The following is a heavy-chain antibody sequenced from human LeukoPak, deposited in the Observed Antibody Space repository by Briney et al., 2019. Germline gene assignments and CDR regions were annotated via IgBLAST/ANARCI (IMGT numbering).Heavy chain of an antibody. J-gene: IGHJ4*02. CDR3: ARTGGYDYHIDH. Sequence: SETLSLTCSVSGVSISSYYWSWVRQTARKGLEWIGRIYISGTTNYNPSLNSRVTMSIDTSKNQFSLKLTSVTAADTGVYYCARTGGYDYHIDHWGQGTQVTVSS. V-gene: IGHV4-4*07. CDR2: IYISGTT. D-gene: IGHD5-12*01. CDR1: GVSISSYY.